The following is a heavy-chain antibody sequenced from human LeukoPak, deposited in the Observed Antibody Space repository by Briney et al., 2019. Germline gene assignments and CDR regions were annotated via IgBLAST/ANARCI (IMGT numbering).Heavy chain of an antibody. D-gene: IGHD1-7*01. CDR2: IYYSGST. CDR3: ARSQTGTTGFRIDY. J-gene: IGHJ4*02. Sequence: SETLSLTCTVSGGSISSSSYYWGWIRQPPGKGLEWIGSIYYSGSTYYNPSLKSRVTISVDTSKNQFSLKPSSVTAADTAVYYCARSQTGTTGFRIDYWGQGTLVTVSS. V-gene: IGHV4-39*01. CDR1: GGSISSSSYY.